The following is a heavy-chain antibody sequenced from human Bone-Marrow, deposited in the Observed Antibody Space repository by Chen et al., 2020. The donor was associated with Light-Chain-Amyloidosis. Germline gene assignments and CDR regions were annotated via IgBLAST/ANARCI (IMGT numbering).Heavy chain of an antibody. D-gene: IGHD5-12*01. CDR1: GYTFPNYW. Sequence: EVQLEQSGPEVKKPGESLKISCKGSGYTFPNYWIGWVRQMPGKGLEWMGVIYPDDSGARYRPSFWGQVPISADKSITTAYLQWRGLKASDTAMYYCARRRDGYNFDYWGQGTLVTVSS. CDR2: IYPDDSGA. V-gene: IGHV5-51*01. J-gene: IGHJ4*02. CDR3: ARRRDGYNFDY.